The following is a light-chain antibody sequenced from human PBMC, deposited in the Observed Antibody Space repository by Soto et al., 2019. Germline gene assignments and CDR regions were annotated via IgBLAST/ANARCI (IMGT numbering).Light chain of an antibody. CDR2: DVS. V-gene: IGLV2-14*01. Sequence: QSALTQPASVSGSPGQSITISCTGTSSDVGGYTYVSWYQQHPGKAPKLMIYDVSNRPSGVSNRFSGSKSGNTASLTISGLHAEDEADYYCSSYTSGSPYVFGTGTKLTVL. CDR3: SSYTSGSPYV. CDR1: SSDVGGYTY. J-gene: IGLJ1*01.